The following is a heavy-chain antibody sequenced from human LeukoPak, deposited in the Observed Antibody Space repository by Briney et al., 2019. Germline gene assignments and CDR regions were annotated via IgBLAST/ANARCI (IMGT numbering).Heavy chain of an antibody. Sequence: SETLSPTCTVSGGSISSGGYYWSWIRQHPGKGLEWIGYIYYSGSTYYNPSLKSRVTISVDTSKNQFSLKLSSVTAADTAVYYCARFGATHKRITMVRVAYKEVHYGMDVWGQGTTVTVSS. CDR1: GGSISSGGYY. CDR3: ARFGATHKRITMVRVAYKEVHYGMDV. D-gene: IGHD3-10*01. V-gene: IGHV4-31*03. CDR2: IYYSGST. J-gene: IGHJ6*02.